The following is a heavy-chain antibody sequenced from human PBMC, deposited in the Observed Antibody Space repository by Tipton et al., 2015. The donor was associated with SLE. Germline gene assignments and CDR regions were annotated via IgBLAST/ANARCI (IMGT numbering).Heavy chain of an antibody. V-gene: IGHV4-61*02. J-gene: IGHJ2*01. Sequence: TLSLTCTVSGGSISSGSYYWSWIRQPAGKGLEWIGRIYTSGSTNYNPSLKSRVTISVDTSKNQFSLKLSSVTAADTAVYYCVSCTDALYWYFDLWGRGTLVTVSS. CDR1: GGSISSGSYY. CDR2: IYTSGST. D-gene: IGHD2-8*01. CDR3: VSCTDALYWYFDL.